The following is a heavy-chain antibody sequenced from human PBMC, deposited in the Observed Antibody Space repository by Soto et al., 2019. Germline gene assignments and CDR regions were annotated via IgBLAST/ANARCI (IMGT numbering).Heavy chain of an antibody. J-gene: IGHJ6*02. D-gene: IGHD2-15*01. CDR3: ARSHCSGGTCYSLYYNDGMDV. CDR2: ISGYHGNT. Sequence: ASVKVSCKASGYTFTTYGISWVRQAPGPGLERMGWISGYHGNTDYAQKFQGRVTMTTDTSTRTAYMELRSLTSDDTAVYYCARSHCSGGTCYSLYYNDGMDVWGQGTTVTVSS. V-gene: IGHV1-18*04. CDR1: GYTFTTYG.